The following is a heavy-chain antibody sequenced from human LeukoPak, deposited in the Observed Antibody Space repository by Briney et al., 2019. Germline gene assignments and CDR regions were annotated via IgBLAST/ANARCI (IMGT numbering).Heavy chain of an antibody. CDR3: ARAPVVVISRDYYYYGMDV. CDR2: IYTSGST. D-gene: IGHD3-22*01. Sequence: SETLSLTCTVSGGCISSYYWSWIRQRAGKGLEWIGRIYTSGSTNYNPSLKSRVTMSVDTSKNQFSLKLSSVTAADTAVYYCARAPVVVISRDYYYYGMDVWGQGTTVTVSS. V-gene: IGHV4-4*07. CDR1: GGCISSYY. J-gene: IGHJ6*02.